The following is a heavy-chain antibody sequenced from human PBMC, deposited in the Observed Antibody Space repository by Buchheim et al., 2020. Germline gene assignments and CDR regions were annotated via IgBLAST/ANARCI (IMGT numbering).Heavy chain of an antibody. Sequence: EVQLLESGGGLVQPGGSLRLSCAASGFTFSSYAMSWVRQAPGKGLEWVSAISGSGGSTYYADSVTGRFTISRDNSKNTLYLKMNSLRAEDTGVYYCARRGESCTNGVCYTVAGFDPWGQGTL. V-gene: IGHV3-23*01. CDR1: GFTFSSYA. CDR3: ARRGESCTNGVCYTVAGFDP. D-gene: IGHD2-8*01. J-gene: IGHJ5*02. CDR2: ISGSGGST.